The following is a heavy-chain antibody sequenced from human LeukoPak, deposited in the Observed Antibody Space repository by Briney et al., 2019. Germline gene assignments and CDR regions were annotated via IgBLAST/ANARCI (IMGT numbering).Heavy chain of an antibody. V-gene: IGHV1-18*01. D-gene: IGHD1-7*01. CDR1: GYTFTSYG. CDR3: ARAKTGTTRFDP. J-gene: IGHJ5*02. Sequence: ASVKVSCKASGYTFTSYGISRVRQAPGQGLEWMGWISAYNGNTNYAQKLQGRVTMTTGTSTSTAYMELRSLRSDDTAVYYCARAKTGTTRFDPWGQGTLVTVSS. CDR2: ISAYNGNT.